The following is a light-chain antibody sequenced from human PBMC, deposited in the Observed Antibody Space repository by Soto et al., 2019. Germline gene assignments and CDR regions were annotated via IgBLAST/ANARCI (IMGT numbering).Light chain of an antibody. Sequence: EIVMTQSPATLSVSPGERATLSCRASQSVSSNLAWYQQKPGQAPRLLIYDASTRATGIPARFSGSGSGTEFTLTISSLQYEDFAVYYCQQYNNWPLYTFGQGTKLEIK. CDR3: QQYNNWPLYT. CDR2: DAS. J-gene: IGKJ2*01. V-gene: IGKV3-15*01. CDR1: QSVSSN.